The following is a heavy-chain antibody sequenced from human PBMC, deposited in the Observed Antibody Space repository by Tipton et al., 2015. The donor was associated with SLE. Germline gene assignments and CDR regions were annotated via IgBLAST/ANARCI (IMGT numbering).Heavy chain of an antibody. J-gene: IGHJ5*02. CDR1: GYTFTSYA. Sequence: QLVQSGAEVKKPGASVKVSCKASGYTFTSYAMNWVRQAPGQGLEWMGWINPNSGGTTYAQNFQGRVTMTRDTSISTAYMGLSRQRSDDTAVYYWAREGTDFWRGGGWCDPWGQGTLVTVSS. CDR2: INPNSGGT. V-gene: IGHV1-2*02. D-gene: IGHD3-3*01. CDR3: AREGTDFWRGGGWCDP.